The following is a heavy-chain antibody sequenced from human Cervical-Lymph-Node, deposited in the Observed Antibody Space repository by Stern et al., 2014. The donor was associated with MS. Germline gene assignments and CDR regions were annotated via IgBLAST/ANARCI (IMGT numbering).Heavy chain of an antibody. J-gene: IGHJ6*02. CDR1: GGSVSSGSYY. V-gene: IGHV4-61*01. CDR3: ARDDYGDYYYYYGMDV. CDR2: IYYSGST. Sequence: VQLLESGPGLVKPSETLSLTCTVSGGSVSSGSYYWSWIRQPPGKGLEWIGYIYYSGSTNYNPSLKSRVTISVDTSKNQFSLKLSSVTAADTAVYYCARDDYGDYYYYYGMDVWGQGTTVTVSS. D-gene: IGHD4-17*01.